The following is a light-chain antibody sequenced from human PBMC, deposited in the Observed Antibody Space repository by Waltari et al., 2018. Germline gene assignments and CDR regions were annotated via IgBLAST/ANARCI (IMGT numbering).Light chain of an antibody. CDR1: QRVSSS. CDR2: KAS. J-gene: IGKJ1*01. Sequence: DIQMTQSPSTLSAFVGDRVTITCRASQRVSSSLAWYQQKPGTAPRLLIYKASNLQTGDPSRFSGSGSETEFTLTISGLQPDDFATYYCQHYNSYSPWTFGQGTKVEIK. CDR3: QHYNSYSPWT. V-gene: IGKV1-5*03.